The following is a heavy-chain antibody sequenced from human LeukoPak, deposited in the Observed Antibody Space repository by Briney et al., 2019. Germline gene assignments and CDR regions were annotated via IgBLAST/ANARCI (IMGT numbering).Heavy chain of an antibody. CDR2: IDPNSGCT. CDR1: GYTFTGYY. CDR3: ARGHPVAAIAFDI. Sequence: GASVKVSCKASGYTFTGYYMHWVRQAPGQGLEWMGWIDPNSGCTNYAQKFQGRVTMTRDTSISTAYMELSRLRSDDTAVYYCARGHPVAAIAFDIWGQGTMVTVSS. V-gene: IGHV1-2*02. D-gene: IGHD2-15*01. J-gene: IGHJ3*02.